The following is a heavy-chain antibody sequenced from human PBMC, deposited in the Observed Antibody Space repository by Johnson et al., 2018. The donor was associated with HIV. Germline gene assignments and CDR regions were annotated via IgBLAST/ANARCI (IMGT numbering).Heavy chain of an antibody. CDR2: ISYDGSNT. Sequence: QVQLVESGGGVVQPGRSLRLSCAASKFTFNSYTLHWVRQAPGKGLEWVAVISYDGSNTYYADSVKGRFTISRDNSKNTLYLQMNSLRAEDTAVYYCASPLIAAGEGAFDIWGQGTMVTVSS. V-gene: IGHV3-30*04. J-gene: IGHJ3*02. CDR3: ASPLIAAGEGAFDI. CDR1: KFTFNSYT. D-gene: IGHD6-13*01.